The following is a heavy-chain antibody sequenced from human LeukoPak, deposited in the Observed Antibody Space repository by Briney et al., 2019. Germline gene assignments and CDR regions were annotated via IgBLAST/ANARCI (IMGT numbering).Heavy chain of an antibody. J-gene: IGHJ6*02. Sequence: PSQTLSLTCTVSGGSISSGDYYWSWIRQPPGKGLEWIGYIYYSGSTSYNPSLKSRITISVDTSKNQFSLKLSSVTAADTAVYYCARGRSSGTNNGLDVWRQGTTVTVS. D-gene: IGHD1-26*01. CDR2: IYYSGST. CDR3: ARGRSSGTNNGLDV. V-gene: IGHV4-30-4*01. CDR1: GGSISSGDYY.